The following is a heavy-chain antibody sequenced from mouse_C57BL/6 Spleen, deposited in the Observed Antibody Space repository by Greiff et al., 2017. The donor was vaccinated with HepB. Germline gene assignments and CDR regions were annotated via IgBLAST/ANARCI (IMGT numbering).Heavy chain of an antibody. Sequence: VQLQQPGAELVMPGASVKLSCKASGYTFTSYWMHWVKQRPGQGLEWIGEIDPSDSYTNYNQKFKGKSTLTVDKSSSTAYMQLSSLTSEDSAVYYCARRGTVVAEDYWGQGTTLTVSS. CDR2: IDPSDSYT. CDR3: ARRGTVVAEDY. CDR1: GYTFTSYW. D-gene: IGHD1-1*01. V-gene: IGHV1-69*01. J-gene: IGHJ2*01.